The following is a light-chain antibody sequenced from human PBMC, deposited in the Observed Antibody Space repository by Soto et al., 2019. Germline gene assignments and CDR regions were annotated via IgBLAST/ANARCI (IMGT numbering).Light chain of an antibody. CDR2: EVN. Sequence: QSALTQPASVSGSPGQSITVSCTGTDSDVGSYKFVSWYQQHPGKAPKVIIFEVNRRPSGVSDRFSGSRSGNTASLTISGLQAEDEAEYYCCSYAGSSTYVFGTGT. J-gene: IGLJ1*01. V-gene: IGLV2-23*02. CDR3: CSYAGSSTYV. CDR1: DSDVGSYKF.